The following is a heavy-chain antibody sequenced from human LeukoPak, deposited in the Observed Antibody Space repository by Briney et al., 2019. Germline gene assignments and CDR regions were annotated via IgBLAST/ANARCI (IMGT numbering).Heavy chain of an antibody. CDR2: IFYTGST. CDR3: ARGPTGEWLAYANWFDT. CDR1: GGSITSDY. J-gene: IGHJ5*02. V-gene: IGHV4-59*13. D-gene: IGHD3-3*01. Sequence: SETLSLPCTVSGGSITSDYGSCIRRPPGKGLEWIGYIFYTGSTNYNPSLKSRVTISIDTSKNQFSLNLSSVTAADTAMYYCARGPTGEWLAYANWFDTWGQGSLVTVSS.